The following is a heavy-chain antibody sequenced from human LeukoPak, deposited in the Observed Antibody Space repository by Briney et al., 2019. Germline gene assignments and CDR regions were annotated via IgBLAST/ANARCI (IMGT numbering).Heavy chain of an antibody. CDR2: ISSNGGST. V-gene: IGHV3-64*01. Sequence: GGSLRLSCAASEFSVKYNYMTWVRQAPGKGLEYVSVISSNGGSTYYANSVKGRFTISRDNSKNTLSLQMGSLRADDMAVYYCARENSGSCDYWGQGTLVTVSS. CDR3: ARENSGSCDY. D-gene: IGHD1-26*01. J-gene: IGHJ4*02. CDR1: EFSVKYNY.